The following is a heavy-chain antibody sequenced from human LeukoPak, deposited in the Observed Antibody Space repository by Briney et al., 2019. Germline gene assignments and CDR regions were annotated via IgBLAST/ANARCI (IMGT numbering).Heavy chain of an antibody. D-gene: IGHD5-18*01. CDR3: ATEVTD. V-gene: IGHV1-2*02. J-gene: IGHJ4*02. CDR1: GYRFTDYY. CDR2: INPNSGGT. Sequence: ASVKVSCKASGYRFTDYYIHWVRQAPGQGLEWMGWINPNSGGTKYAQKSQGRVTMTRDTSISTAYMELSRLRSDDTAVYYCATEVTDWGQGTLVTVSS.